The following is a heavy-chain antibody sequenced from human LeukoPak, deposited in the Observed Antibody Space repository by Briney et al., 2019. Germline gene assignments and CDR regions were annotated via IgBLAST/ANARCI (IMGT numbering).Heavy chain of an antibody. CDR3: ARDRSSGRWDGFDP. CDR1: GGSISSSSYY. J-gene: IGHJ5*02. Sequence: SETLSLTCTVSGGSISSSSYYWGWIRQPPGKGLEWIGSIYYSGSTYYNPSLKSRVTISVDTSKNQFSLKLSSVTAADTAVYYCARDRSSGRWDGFDPWGQGTLVTVSS. V-gene: IGHV4-39*07. CDR2: IYYSGST. D-gene: IGHD6-19*01.